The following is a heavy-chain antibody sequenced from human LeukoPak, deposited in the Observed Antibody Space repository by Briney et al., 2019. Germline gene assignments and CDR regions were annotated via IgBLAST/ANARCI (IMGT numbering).Heavy chain of an antibody. D-gene: IGHD1-14*01. V-gene: IGHV4-59*11. CDR2: ISHIGST. CDR1: GASISGHY. CDR3: ARDRISINALDM. J-gene: IGHJ3*02. Sequence: SETLSLTCTASGASISGHYWTWIRQPPGKELEWIGYISHIGSTNYNPSLKSRVTISVDTSRNQFSLKLTTVTAADTAVYYCARDRISINALDMWGQGTMVTVSS.